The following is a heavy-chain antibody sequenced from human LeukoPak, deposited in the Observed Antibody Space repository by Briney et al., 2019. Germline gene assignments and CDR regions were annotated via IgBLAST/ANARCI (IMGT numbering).Heavy chain of an antibody. CDR2: ISSSSSYI. D-gene: IGHD2-15*01. V-gene: IGHV3-21*01. J-gene: IGHJ4*02. Sequence: GGSLRLSCAASGFTFSSYSMNWVRQAPGKGLEWVSSISSSSSYIYYADSVKGRFTTSRDNAKNSLYLQMNSLRAEDTAVYYCARVVAATRFIDYWGQGTLVTVSS. CDR1: GFTFSSYS. CDR3: ARVVAATRFIDY.